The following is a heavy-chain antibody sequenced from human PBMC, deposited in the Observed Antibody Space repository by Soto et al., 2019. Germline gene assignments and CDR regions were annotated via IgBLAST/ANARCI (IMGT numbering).Heavy chain of an antibody. J-gene: IGHJ6*02. CDR2: INPNSCGT. D-gene: IGHD2-21*02. CDR1: GETLTGNH. CDR3: ARGDRLLLNYYYGMDV. Sequence: GSVKATSKASGETLTGNHMHWVRQAPDPGLEWMGWINPNSCGTNYAQKFQGRVTMTRDTSISTAYMELSRLRSDDTAVYYCARGDRLLLNYYYGMDVWGQGTTVTVSS. V-gene: IGHV1-2*02.